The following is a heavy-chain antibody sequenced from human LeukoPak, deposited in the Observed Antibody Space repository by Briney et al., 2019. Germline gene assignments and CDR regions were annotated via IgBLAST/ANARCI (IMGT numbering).Heavy chain of an antibody. CDR1: GYTFTGYY. Sequence: GASVKVSCKASGYTFTGYYMHWVRQAPGQGLEWMGWINPNSGGTNYAQKFQGRVTMTRDTSISTAYMELSRLRSDDTAVYYCARVPRAGYYGSGSYYTIGYWGQGTLVTVSS. CDR3: ARVPRAGYYGSGSYYTIGY. CDR2: INPNSGGT. J-gene: IGHJ4*02. D-gene: IGHD3-10*01. V-gene: IGHV1-2*02.